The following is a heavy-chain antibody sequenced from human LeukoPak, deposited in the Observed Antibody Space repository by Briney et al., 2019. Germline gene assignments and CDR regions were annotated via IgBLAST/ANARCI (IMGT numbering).Heavy chain of an antibody. Sequence: GGSLRLSCAASGFTVSSNYMSWVRQAPGKGLEWVSVIYSGGSTYYADSVKGRFTISRDNSKNTLYLQMNSLRAEDTAVYYCARVAYGDYGDWFDPWGQGTLVTVSS. CDR1: GFTVSSNY. D-gene: IGHD4-17*01. J-gene: IGHJ5*02. CDR3: ARVAYGDYGDWFDP. V-gene: IGHV3-53*01. CDR2: IYSGGST.